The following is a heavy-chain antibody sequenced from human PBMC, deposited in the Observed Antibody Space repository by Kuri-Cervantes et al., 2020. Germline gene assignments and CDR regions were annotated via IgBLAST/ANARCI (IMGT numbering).Heavy chain of an antibody. CDR2: ISWNSGSI. CDR3: AKNSQLGTDPQGYFGY. V-gene: IGHV3-9*01. D-gene: IGHD7-27*01. CDR1: GFTFDDYA. J-gene: IGHJ4*02. Sequence: SLAASGFTFDDYAMHWVRQAPGKGLGWVSGISWNSGSIGYADSVKGRFTISRDNAKNSLYLQMNSLRAEDTALYYCAKNSQLGTDPQGYFGYWGQGTLVTVSS.